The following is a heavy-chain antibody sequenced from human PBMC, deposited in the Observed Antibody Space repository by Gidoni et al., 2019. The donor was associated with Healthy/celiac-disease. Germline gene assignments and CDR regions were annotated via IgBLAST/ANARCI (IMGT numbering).Heavy chain of an antibody. CDR1: GYTFTSYG. J-gene: IGHJ3*02. CDR2: ISAYNGNT. D-gene: IGHD3-22*01. CDR3: AREGPWYYDSSGYPDAFDI. Sequence: QVQLVQSGAEVKKPGASVKVSCKASGYTFTSYGISWVRQAPGQGLEWRGWISAYNGNTNYAQKLQGRVTMTTDTSTSTAYMELRSLRSDDTAVYYCAREGPWYYDSSGYPDAFDIWGQGTMVTVSS. V-gene: IGHV1-18*01.